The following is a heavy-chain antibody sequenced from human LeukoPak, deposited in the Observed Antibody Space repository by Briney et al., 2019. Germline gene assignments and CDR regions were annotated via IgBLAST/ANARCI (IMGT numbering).Heavy chain of an antibody. CDR1: GSTFSDYY. Sequence: TGGSLRLSCAASGSTFSDYYMSWIRQAPGKGLEWVSYISSSSSYTNYADSVKGRFTISRDNAKNSLYLQMNSLRAEDTAVYYCARGGQLWPTLTDYWGQGTLVTVSS. CDR3: ARGGQLWPTLTDY. CDR2: ISSSSSYT. J-gene: IGHJ4*02. D-gene: IGHD5-18*01. V-gene: IGHV3-11*06.